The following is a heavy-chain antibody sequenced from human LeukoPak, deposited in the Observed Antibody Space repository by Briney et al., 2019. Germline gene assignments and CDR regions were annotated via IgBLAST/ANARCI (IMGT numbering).Heavy chain of an antibody. V-gene: IGHV3-66*01. CDR2: IYSGGNT. J-gene: IGHJ4*02. CDR3: ARGLSVAARFDY. Sequence: GGSLRLSCAASGFTFSSYEMNWVRQAPGKGLEWVSVIYSGGNTYYADSVKGRFTISRDNSKNTLYLQMNSLRAEDTAVYYCARGLSVAARFDYWGQGTLVTVSS. CDR1: GFTFSSYE. D-gene: IGHD2-15*01.